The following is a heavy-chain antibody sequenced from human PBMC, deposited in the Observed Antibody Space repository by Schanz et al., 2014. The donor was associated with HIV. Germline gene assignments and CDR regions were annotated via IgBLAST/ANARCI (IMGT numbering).Heavy chain of an antibody. V-gene: IGHV3-23*01. CDR2: IRAAGDT. CDR1: GISLTHNA. D-gene: IGHD2-21*01. CDR3: AAGLIRYFFDY. Sequence: EVQQVLESGGGFVQPGGSPRLSCAASGISLTHNAMTWVRQAPGKGLEWVSDIRAAGDTYYGDSVKGRFTVSKDISQNTVYLQMNSLRVEDTAMYYCAAGLIRYFFDYWGQGTLVTVSS. J-gene: IGHJ4*02.